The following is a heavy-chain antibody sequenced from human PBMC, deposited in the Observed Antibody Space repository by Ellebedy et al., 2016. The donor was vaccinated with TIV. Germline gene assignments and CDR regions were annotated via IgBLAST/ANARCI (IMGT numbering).Heavy chain of an antibody. CDR1: NGSIASGGYS. D-gene: IGHD7-27*01. V-gene: IGHV4-30-2*01. Sequence: SETLSLTXGVSNGSIASGGYSWSWIRQLPGMGLEWIGNSFPSGNTFYNSSLKTRVTMSVDTSNNQFSLRLTSLTAADTAVYYCARETNWYYFDFWGQGSLVTVSS. CDR2: SFPSGNT. CDR3: ARETNWYYFDF. J-gene: IGHJ4*02.